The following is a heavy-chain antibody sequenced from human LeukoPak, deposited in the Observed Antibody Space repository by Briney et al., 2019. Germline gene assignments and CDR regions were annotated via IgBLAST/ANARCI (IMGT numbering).Heavy chain of an antibody. J-gene: IGHJ4*02. CDR3: AREHYYYGSGSDY. Sequence: ASVKVSCKASGYTFTGYYMHWVRQAPGQGLEWMGWINPNSGGTNYAQKFQGRVTMTRDTSISTAYMELSRLRSDDTAVYYCAREHYYYGSGSDYWGQGTLVTVSS. CDR2: INPNSGGT. CDR1: GYTFTGYY. D-gene: IGHD3-10*01. V-gene: IGHV1-2*02.